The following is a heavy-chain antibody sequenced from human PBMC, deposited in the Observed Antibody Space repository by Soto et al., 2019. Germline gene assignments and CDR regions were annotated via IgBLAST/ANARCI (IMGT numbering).Heavy chain of an antibody. D-gene: IGHD2-2*01. CDR3: ARELCSSTSGPFDY. Sequence: QVQLVQSGAEVKKPGSSVKVSCKASGGTFSSYTISWVRQAPGQGLEWMGRIIPILGIANYAQKFQGRVTITADKSTSTAYMELSSLRSEDTAVYYCARELCSSTSGPFDYWGQGTLVIVSS. CDR1: GGTFSSYT. J-gene: IGHJ4*02. V-gene: IGHV1-69*08. CDR2: IIPILGIA.